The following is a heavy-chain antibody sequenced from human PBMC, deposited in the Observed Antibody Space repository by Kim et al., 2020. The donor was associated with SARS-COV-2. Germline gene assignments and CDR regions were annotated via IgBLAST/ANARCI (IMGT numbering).Heavy chain of an antibody. D-gene: IGHD3-10*01. V-gene: IGHV3-33*03. CDR2: ILYDGENK. CDR1: GSTFGNYG. J-gene: IGHJ6*02. Sequence: GGSLRLSCAASGSTFGNYGMHWVRQAPGKGLEWVGVILYDGENKNYADSVQGRFTISRDNSKTTLYLEMNSLRAEDTAVYYCARSGGMSTRHYGMDVWGQGTPVTVSS. CDR3: ARSGGMSTRHYGMDV.